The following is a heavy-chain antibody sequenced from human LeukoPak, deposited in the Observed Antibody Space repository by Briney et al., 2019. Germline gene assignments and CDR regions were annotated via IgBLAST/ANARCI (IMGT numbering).Heavy chain of an antibody. V-gene: IGHV3-30*02. CDR1: GFTFSSYG. CDR2: IRYDGSNK. D-gene: IGHD1-26*01. CDR3: ARSREDAFDI. Sequence: GGSLRLSCAVSGFTFSSYGMHWVRQAPGKGLEWVAFIRYDGSNKYYADSVKGRFTISRDNSKNTLYLQMNSLRAEDRAVYYCARSREDAFDIWGQGTMVTVSS. J-gene: IGHJ3*02.